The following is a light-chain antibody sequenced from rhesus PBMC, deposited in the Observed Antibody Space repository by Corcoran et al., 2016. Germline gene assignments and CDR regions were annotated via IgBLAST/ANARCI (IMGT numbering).Light chain of an antibody. Sequence: DIQMTQSPSSLSASVGDTVTITCRASRSISSWLDWYQKKPGKAPKLLIYKASNLQSGVPSRFSGSGDGTDFSLTISSLTSEDFATYYCQQYKRSPWTFGLGTKVEIK. CDR1: RSISSW. J-gene: IGKJ1*01. V-gene: IGKV1-22*01. CDR2: KAS. CDR3: QQYKRSPWT.